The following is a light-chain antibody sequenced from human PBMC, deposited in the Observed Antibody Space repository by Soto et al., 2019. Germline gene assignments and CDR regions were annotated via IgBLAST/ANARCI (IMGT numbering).Light chain of an antibody. V-gene: IGKV1-9*01. CDR3: QQLNSYPPL. CDR2: AAS. J-gene: IGKJ3*01. CDR1: QRISSY. Sequence: DIQMTQSPSSLSASVGDRVTITCRASQRISSYLNWYQQKPGKAPKLLIYAASTLQSGVPSRFSGSGSGTEFTLTISSLQPEDFATYYCQQLNSYPPLFGPGTKVDIK.